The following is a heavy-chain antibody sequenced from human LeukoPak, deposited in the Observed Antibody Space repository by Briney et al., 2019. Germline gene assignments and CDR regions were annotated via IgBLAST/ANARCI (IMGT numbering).Heavy chain of an antibody. V-gene: IGHV4-59*12. CDR3: ARDQEGYYYYMDV. CDR2: IYYSGST. CDR1: GGSISSYY. J-gene: IGHJ6*03. Sequence: SETLSLTCTVSGGSISSYYWSWIRQPPGKGLEWIGYIYYSGSTNYNPSLKSRVTISVDTSKNQFSLKLSSVTAADTAVYYCARDQEGYYYYMDVWGKGTTVTVSS.